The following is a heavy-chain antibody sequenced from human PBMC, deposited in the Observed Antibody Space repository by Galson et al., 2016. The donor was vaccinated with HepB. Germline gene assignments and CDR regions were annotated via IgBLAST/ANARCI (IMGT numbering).Heavy chain of an antibody. CDR1: GFSVARFA. Sequence: SLRLSCAASGFSVARFAMNWVRQTPDRGLEWVAGINNGGNSYYADPVQGRFIVSRDTSENTVHLQMNGLGAEDTALYFCAKDHPSGGWPAFESWGLGTLVTVSS. V-gene: IGHV3-23*01. CDR2: INNGGNS. CDR3: AKDHPSGGWPAFES. J-gene: IGHJ4*02. D-gene: IGHD2-15*01.